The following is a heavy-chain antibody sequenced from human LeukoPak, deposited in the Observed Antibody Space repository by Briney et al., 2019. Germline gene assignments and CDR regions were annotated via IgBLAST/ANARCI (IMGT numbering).Heavy chain of an antibody. J-gene: IGHJ4*02. CDR3: ARASHDYGDYSHFDY. V-gene: IGHV4-4*02. D-gene: IGHD4-17*01. CDR2: IYRSGSA. CDR1: GGSISSSNW. Sequence: ASGTLSLTCAVSGGSISSSNWWSWVRQPPGKGLEWIGEIYRSGSANYNPSLKSRVTISVDKSKNQFSLRLSSVTAADTAVYHCARASHDYGDYSHFDYWGQGTLVTVSS.